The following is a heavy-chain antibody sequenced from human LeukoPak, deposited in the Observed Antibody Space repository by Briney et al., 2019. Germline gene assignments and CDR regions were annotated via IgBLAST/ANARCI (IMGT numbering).Heavy chain of an antibody. V-gene: IGHV4-31*03. CDR3: ARGFRYYGSGSYVGYNWFDP. D-gene: IGHD3-10*01. Sequence: SETLSLTCTVSGGSISSGGYYWSWIRQHPGKGLERIGYIYYSGSTYYNPSLKSRVTISVDTSKNQFSLKLSSVTAADTAVYYCARGFRYYGSGSYVGYNWFDPWGQGTLVTVSS. CDR2: IYYSGST. CDR1: GGSISSGGYY. J-gene: IGHJ5*02.